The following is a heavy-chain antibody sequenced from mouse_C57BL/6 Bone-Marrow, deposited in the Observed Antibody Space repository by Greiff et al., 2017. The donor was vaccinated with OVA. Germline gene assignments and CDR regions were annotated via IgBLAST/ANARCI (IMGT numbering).Heavy chain of an antibody. V-gene: IGHV1-52*01. CDR2: IDPSDSET. CDR1: GYTFTSYW. D-gene: IGHD1-1*01. J-gene: IGHJ4*01. Sequence: QVQLQQPGAELVRPGSSVKLSCKASGYTFTSYWMHWVKQRPIQGLECIGNIDPSDSETHYNQKFKDKATLTVDKSSSTAYMQLSSLTSEDSAVYYCARSTTVVADAMDYWGQGTSVTVSS. CDR3: ARSTTVVADAMDY.